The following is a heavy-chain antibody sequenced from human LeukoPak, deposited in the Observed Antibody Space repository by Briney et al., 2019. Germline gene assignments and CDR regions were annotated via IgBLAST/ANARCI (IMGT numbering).Heavy chain of an antibody. CDR1: GYTFTNYY. Sequence: GASVEVSCKASGYTFTNYYMHWVRQAPGQGLEWMGIFNPDGGSATYTQRFQARVTMTRDTSTSTAYMELSSLRFDDTAVYYCARGGSSTWDFDYWGQGTLVTVSS. J-gene: IGHJ4*02. D-gene: IGHD6-13*01. CDR2: FNPDGGSA. V-gene: IGHV1-46*01. CDR3: ARGGSSTWDFDY.